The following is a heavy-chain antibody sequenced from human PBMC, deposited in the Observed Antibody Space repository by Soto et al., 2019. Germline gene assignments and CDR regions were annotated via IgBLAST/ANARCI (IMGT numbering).Heavy chain of an antibody. CDR2: IYPGDSDT. J-gene: IGHJ6*02. CDR3: ARQSPTPGYYYFSYGMDV. Sequence: GVSLRISNKASGYIFTLYWIGWVRQMPGKGLEWMGIIYPGDSDTRYSPSFQGQVTISADKSISTASLQWSSLKASDTAVYYCARQSPTPGYYYFSYGMDVWGQGTTVTVSS. V-gene: IGHV5-51*01. D-gene: IGHD4-17*01. CDR1: GYIFTLYW.